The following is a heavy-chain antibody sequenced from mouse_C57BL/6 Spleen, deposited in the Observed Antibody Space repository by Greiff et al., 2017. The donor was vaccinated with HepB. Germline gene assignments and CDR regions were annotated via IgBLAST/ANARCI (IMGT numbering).Heavy chain of an antibody. CDR3: ARERGYLYYFDY. CDR1: GFNIKDYY. V-gene: IGHV14-2*01. J-gene: IGHJ2*01. Sequence: EVQGVESGAELVKPGASVKLSCTASGFNIKDYYMHWVKQRTEQGLEWIGRIDPEDGETKYAQKFQGKATITADTSSNTAYLQLSSLTSEDTAVYYCARERGYLYYFDYWGQGTTLTVSS. D-gene: IGHD3-1*01. CDR2: IDPEDGET.